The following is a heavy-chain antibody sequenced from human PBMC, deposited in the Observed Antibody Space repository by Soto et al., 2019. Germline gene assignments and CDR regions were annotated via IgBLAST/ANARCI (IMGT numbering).Heavy chain of an antibody. CDR1: GYSFTSYW. D-gene: IGHD3-3*01. Sequence: GESLKISCKGSGYSFTSYWISWVRQMPGKGLEWMGRIDPSDSYTNYSPSFQGHVTISADKSISTAYLQWSSLKASDTAMYYCAIPLHYDFWSGYDYYYGMDVWGQGTTVTVSS. CDR2: IDPSDSYT. V-gene: IGHV5-10-1*01. J-gene: IGHJ6*02. CDR3: AIPLHYDFWSGYDYYYGMDV.